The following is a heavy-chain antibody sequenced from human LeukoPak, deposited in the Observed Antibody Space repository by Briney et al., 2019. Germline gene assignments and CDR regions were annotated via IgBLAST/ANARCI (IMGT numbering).Heavy chain of an antibody. CDR2: MSSDAIQT. CDR3: AKDHAGSGRAFEY. CDR1: GFTFSSYG. D-gene: IGHD3-10*01. J-gene: IGHJ4*02. Sequence: GGSLRLSCAASGFTFSSYGMHWVRQAPGKGLEWVALMSSDAIQTYYADSVKGRFTVSRDSSRDILYLQMNSLRDDDTAMYYCAKDHAGSGRAFEYWGQGTRVTVSS. V-gene: IGHV3-30*18.